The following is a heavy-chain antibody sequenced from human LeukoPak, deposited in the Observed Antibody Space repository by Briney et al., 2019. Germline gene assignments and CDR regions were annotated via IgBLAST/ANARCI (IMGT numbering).Heavy chain of an antibody. J-gene: IGHJ3*02. CDR2: IWYDGSNK. CDR3: ARDRVSGSYPDAFDI. Sequence: GGSLRLSCAASGFTFSSYWMHWVRQAPGKGLEWEAVIWYDGSNKYYADSVKGRFTISRDNSKNTLYLQMNSLRAEDTAVYYCARDRVSGSYPDAFDIWGQGTMVTVSS. D-gene: IGHD1-26*01. CDR1: GFTFSSYW. V-gene: IGHV3-33*08.